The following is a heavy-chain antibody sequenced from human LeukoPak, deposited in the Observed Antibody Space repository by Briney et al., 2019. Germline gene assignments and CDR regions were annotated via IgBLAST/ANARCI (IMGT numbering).Heavy chain of an antibody. D-gene: IGHD2-2*01. Sequence: SETLSLTCTVSGDSMSNYYWSWIRQPPGKGLEWIGYTYYSGSTSYNPSLKSRVTISEDTSKNQFSLKLSSVTAADTAVYYCARSVVLYYFDYWGQGTLVTVSS. V-gene: IGHV4-59*01. CDR2: TYYSGST. CDR3: ARSVVLYYFDY. CDR1: GDSMSNYY. J-gene: IGHJ4*02.